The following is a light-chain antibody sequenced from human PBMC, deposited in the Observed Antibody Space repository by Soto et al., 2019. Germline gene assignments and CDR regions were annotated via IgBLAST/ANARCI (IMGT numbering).Light chain of an antibody. J-gene: IGKJ5*01. Sequence: DIQMTQSPSSLSASVGDRVNITCRASQGISNYLAWIQQKPGKAPKSLIYAASSLQSGVPAKFSGSGFGTDFTLTISSLQPEDCATNYCQQYNGYPITFGQGTRLEIK. CDR2: AAS. CDR3: QQYNGYPIT. V-gene: IGKV1-16*02. CDR1: QGISNY.